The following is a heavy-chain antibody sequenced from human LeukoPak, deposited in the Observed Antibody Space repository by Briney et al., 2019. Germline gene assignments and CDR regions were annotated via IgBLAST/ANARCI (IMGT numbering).Heavy chain of an antibody. CDR2: IWYDGSNK. CDR1: GFTFSSYG. J-gene: IGHJ3*02. CDR3: ARDSSALDAFDI. Sequence: GGSLRLSCLSSGFTFSSYGMHWVRQAPGKGLEWVAFIWYDGSNKYYADSVKGRFTISRDNSKNTLYLQMNSLRAEDTAVYYCARDSSALDAFDIWGQGTMVTVSS. D-gene: IGHD3-22*01. V-gene: IGHV3-30*02.